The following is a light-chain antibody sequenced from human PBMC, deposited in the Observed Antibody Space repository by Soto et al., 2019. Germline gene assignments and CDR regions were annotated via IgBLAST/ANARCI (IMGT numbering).Light chain of an antibody. CDR1: SSDVGGYNY. J-gene: IGLJ2*01. CDR2: EVS. CDR3: SSYAVSNNFGVV. Sequence: QSVLTQPPSASGSPGQSVTISCTGTSSDVGGYNYVSWYQQHPGKAPKLMIYEVSTRPSGVSHRFSGSKSGNTASLTVSGLQAEDEADYYCSSYAVSNNFGVVFGGGTKLTVL. V-gene: IGLV2-8*01.